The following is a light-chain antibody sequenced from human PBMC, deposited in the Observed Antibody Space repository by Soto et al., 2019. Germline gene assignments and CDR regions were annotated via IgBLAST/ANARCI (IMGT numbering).Light chain of an antibody. V-gene: IGKV3-20*01. Sequence: FVLTQAPGNLSLSPGERVTLSCKVSQSVTNSELAWYQQKPGQAPRPLIYAASSRATGIPDRFSGGGSGTDFPLTISSLQPEDFATYYCLQLYNFSWTFGQGTKVDIK. CDR2: AAS. CDR1: QSVTNSE. J-gene: IGKJ1*01. CDR3: LQLYNFSWT.